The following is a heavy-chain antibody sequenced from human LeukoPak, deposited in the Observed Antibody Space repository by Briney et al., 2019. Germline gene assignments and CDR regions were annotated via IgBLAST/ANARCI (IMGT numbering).Heavy chain of an antibody. D-gene: IGHD3-3*01. CDR3: ARAKTITIFGVVIKAAGNWFDP. V-gene: IGHV4-34*01. CDR2: INHSGST. J-gene: IGHJ5*02. Sequence: SETLSLTCAVYGGSFSGYYWSWIRQPPGKGLEWIGEINHSGSTNYNPSLKSRVTISVDTSKNQFSLKLSSVTAADTAVYYCARAKTITIFGVVIKAAGNWFDPWGQGTLVTVSS. CDR1: GGSFSGYY.